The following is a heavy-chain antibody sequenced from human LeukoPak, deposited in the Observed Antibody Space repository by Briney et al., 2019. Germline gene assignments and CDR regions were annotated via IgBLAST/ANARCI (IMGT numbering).Heavy chain of an antibody. CDR1: GGSISSSSYY. CDR2: IYYSGST. CDR3: ARHTSSSSYYYYYVDV. Sequence: SETLSLTCTVSGGSISSSSYYWGWIRQPPGKGLEWIGSIYYSGSTYYNPSLKSRVTLSVDTSKNQFSLKLSSVTAADTAVYYCARHTSSSSYYYYYVDVWGKGTTVTVSS. J-gene: IGHJ6*03. V-gene: IGHV4-39*01. D-gene: IGHD6-6*01.